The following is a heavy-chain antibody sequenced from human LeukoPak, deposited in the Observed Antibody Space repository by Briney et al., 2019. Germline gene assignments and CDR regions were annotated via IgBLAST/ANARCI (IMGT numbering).Heavy chain of an antibody. CDR2: IYYSGST. Sequence: PSETLSLTCTVSGGSISSSSYYWGWIRQPPGKGLEWIGSIYYSGSTYYNPSLKSRVTISVDTSKNQFSLKLSSVTAAGTAVYYCARLLYMSPDYWGQGTLVTVSS. CDR1: GGSISSSSYY. CDR3: ARLLYMSPDY. J-gene: IGHJ4*02. D-gene: IGHD3-16*02. V-gene: IGHV4-39*01.